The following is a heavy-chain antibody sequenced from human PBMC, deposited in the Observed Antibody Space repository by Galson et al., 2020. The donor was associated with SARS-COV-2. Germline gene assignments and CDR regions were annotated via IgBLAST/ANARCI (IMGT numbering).Heavy chain of an antibody. D-gene: IGHD6-13*01. V-gene: IGHV1-2*02. Sequence: ASVKVSCKTSGYTFTGYYLHWVRQAPGQGLEWMGWINPNTGGTEQAQKFQDRVSMTSDTSIRTAYLEVSRLRPDDTAVYYCARDLGPGIAATGDSWGQGSLITVSS. J-gene: IGHJ4*02. CDR1: GYTFTGYY. CDR2: INPNTGGT. CDR3: ARDLGPGIAATGDS.